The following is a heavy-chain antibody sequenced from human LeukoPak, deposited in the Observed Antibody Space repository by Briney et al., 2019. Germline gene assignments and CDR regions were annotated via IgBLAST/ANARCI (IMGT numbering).Heavy chain of an antibody. Sequence: SETLSLTCTVSGGSLSSHYWSWIRQPPGKGLEWIGYIYYSGTTNYNPSLKSRVTISVDTSKNQFSLKLSSVTAADTAVYYCARGVYIAAAQYGYWGQGTLVTVSS. CDR2: IYYSGTT. D-gene: IGHD6-13*01. CDR1: GGSLSSHY. CDR3: ARGVYIAAAQYGY. V-gene: IGHV4-59*11. J-gene: IGHJ4*02.